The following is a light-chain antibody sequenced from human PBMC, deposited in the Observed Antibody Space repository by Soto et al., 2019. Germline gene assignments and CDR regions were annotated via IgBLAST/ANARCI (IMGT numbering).Light chain of an antibody. CDR3: HQYDTAPRT. CDR2: NGT. CDR1: QSLSSRH. J-gene: IGKJ1*01. Sequence: IVLPQSPGTLSFSAGERGTLSCRARQSLSSRHLAWYQQKRGQAPRLLIYNGTTRAAGIPDRFTGSGSGTDFTLTISRLEPEDFGVYYCHQYDTAPRTFGQGTKVDI. V-gene: IGKV3-20*01.